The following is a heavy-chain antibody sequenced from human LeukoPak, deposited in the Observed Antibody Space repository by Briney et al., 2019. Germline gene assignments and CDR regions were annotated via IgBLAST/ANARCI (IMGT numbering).Heavy chain of an antibody. CDR2: INHSGST. J-gene: IGHJ3*02. V-gene: IGHV4-34*01. Sequence: SETLSLTCAVYGGSFSGYYWSWIRQPPGKGLEWIGEINHSGSTNYNPSLKSRVTISADTSKNQFSLKLSSVTAADTAVYYCARGRITIAFDIWGQGTMVTVSS. D-gene: IGHD3-3*01. CDR3: ARGRITIAFDI. CDR1: GGSFSGYY.